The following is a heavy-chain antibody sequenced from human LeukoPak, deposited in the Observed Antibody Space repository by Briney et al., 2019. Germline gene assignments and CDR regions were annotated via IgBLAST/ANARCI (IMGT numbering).Heavy chain of an antibody. CDR1: GFIVSDNY. V-gene: IGHV3-66*01. CDR2: IYGGNST. CDR3: AKGGYSGHEFDF. D-gene: IGHD5-12*01. J-gene: IGHJ5*01. Sequence: PGGSLRLSCAASGFIVSDNYMSWVRQAPGKGLEWLSVIYGGNSTYYAVSVKGRFTISRDTSKNTLYLQMNSLTVEDTAAYYCAKGGYSGHEFDFWGQGALVTVSS.